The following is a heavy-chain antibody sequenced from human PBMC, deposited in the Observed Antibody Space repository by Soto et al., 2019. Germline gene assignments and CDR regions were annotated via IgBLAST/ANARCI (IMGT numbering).Heavy chain of an antibody. Sequence: GGSLRLSCAASGFTFSSYAMSWVRQAPGKGLEWVSAISGSGGSTYYADSVKGRFTISRDNSKNTLYLQMNSLRAEDTAVYYCAKVQKDCSGGSCYPHTLDYWGQGTLVTVSS. CDR3: AKVQKDCSGGSCYPHTLDY. CDR1: GFTFSSYA. J-gene: IGHJ4*02. V-gene: IGHV3-23*01. D-gene: IGHD2-15*01. CDR2: ISGSGGST.